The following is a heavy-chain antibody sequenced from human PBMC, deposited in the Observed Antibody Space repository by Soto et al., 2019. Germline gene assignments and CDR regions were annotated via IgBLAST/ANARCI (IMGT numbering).Heavy chain of an antibody. Sequence: PSETLSLTCTVSGGSISSYHWSWIRQPPGKGLEWIGEVYNSGSTNYNPSLKNRVTISADTSKNHLSLSLSSVTAADTAVYFCAREMGYCTTTSCHAGPLYYYMAVWGKGTTVTVSS. J-gene: IGHJ6*03. CDR1: GGSISSYH. V-gene: IGHV4-59*01. CDR2: VYNSGST. D-gene: IGHD2-2*01. CDR3: AREMGYCTTTSCHAGPLYYYMAV.